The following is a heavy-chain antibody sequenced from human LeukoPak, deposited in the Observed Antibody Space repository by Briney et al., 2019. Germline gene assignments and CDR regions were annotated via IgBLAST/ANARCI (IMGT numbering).Heavy chain of an antibody. CDR2: IFPGDSDT. CDR3: AREVLLWFGELIN. Sequence: GESLKISCQGSGYSFSTYWIGWVRQMPGKGLEYMGVIFPGDSDTRYSPSFQGQVTISADKSINTAYLQWSSLKASDTAMYYCAREVLLWFGELINWGQGTLITVSS. CDR1: GYSFSTYW. J-gene: IGHJ4*02. V-gene: IGHV5-51*01. D-gene: IGHD3-10*01.